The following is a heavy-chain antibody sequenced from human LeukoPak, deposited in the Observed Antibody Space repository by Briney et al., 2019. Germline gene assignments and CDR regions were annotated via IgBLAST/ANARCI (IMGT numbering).Heavy chain of an antibody. J-gene: IGHJ5*02. D-gene: IGHD3-16*01. V-gene: IGHV3-21*01. CDR1: LFSFCSYI. Sequence: VGALRVSCAAPLFSFCSYIINSVRQAPGRGLERVSSIIISSRYIYYADSLKGRFTISRDNAKNSLYLQMNRLRAEDTAVYYCARDAGGNTWFDPWGQGTLVTVSS. CDR2: IIISSRYI. CDR3: ARDAGGNTWFDP.